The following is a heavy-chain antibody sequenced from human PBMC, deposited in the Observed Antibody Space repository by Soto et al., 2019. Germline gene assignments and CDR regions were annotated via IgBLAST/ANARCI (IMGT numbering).Heavy chain of an antibody. J-gene: IGHJ4*02. CDR2: ISTTTSYI. CDR1: GFTFTSYN. Sequence: EVQLVESGGGLVKPGGALRLSCAASGFTFTSYNMNWVRQAPGKGLEWVSSISTTTSYIYYTDSVKGRFTISRDNAKNSVYLQMNSLRAEDTAVYYCARESEDLTSNFDYWGQGTLVTVSS. V-gene: IGHV3-21*06. CDR3: ARESEDLTSNFDY.